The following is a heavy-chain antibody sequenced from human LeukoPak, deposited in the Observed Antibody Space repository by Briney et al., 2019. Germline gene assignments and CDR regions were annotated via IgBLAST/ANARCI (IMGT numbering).Heavy chain of an antibody. V-gene: IGHV3-53*01. Sequence: PGGSLRLSCAASGFTVSTNYMSWVRQAPGRGLEWVSVIYSGGSTYYADSVKGRFTISRDNSKNTLYLQMNSLRAEDTAVYYCARGRGSYYFDYWGQGTLVTVSS. CDR2: IYSGGST. CDR1: GFTVSTNY. J-gene: IGHJ4*02. CDR3: ARGRGSYYFDY. D-gene: IGHD1-26*01.